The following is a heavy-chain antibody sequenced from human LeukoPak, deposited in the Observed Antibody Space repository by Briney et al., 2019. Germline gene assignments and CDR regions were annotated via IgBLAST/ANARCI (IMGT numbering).Heavy chain of an antibody. Sequence: GSLRLSCAASGFTFSSYAMSWVRQAPGKGLEWIGEINHSGSTNYNPSLKSRVTISVDTSKNQFSLKLSSVTAADTAVYYCARGRYSGSYYDYWGQGTLVTVSS. CDR3: ARGRYSGSYYDY. CDR1: GFTFSSYA. D-gene: IGHD1-26*01. J-gene: IGHJ4*02. V-gene: IGHV4-34*01. CDR2: INHSGST.